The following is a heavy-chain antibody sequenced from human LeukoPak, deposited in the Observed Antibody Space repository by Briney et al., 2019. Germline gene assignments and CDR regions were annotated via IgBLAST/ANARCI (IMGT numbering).Heavy chain of an antibody. CDR3: ARGQYYYDSSGYYPEGY. D-gene: IGHD3-22*01. Sequence: EASVKVSCKASGYTFTGYYMHWVRQAPGQGLEWMGIINPSGGSTSYAQKFQGRVTMTRDTSTSTVYMELSSLRSEDTAVYYCARGQYYYDSSGYYPEGYWGQGTLVTVSS. V-gene: IGHV1-46*01. J-gene: IGHJ4*02. CDR1: GYTFTGYY. CDR2: INPSGGST.